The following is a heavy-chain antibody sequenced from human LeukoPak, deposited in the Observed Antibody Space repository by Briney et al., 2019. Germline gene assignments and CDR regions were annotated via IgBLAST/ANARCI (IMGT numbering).Heavy chain of an antibody. J-gene: IGHJ4*02. Sequence: ASVKVSCKASGYTFTGYYMHWVRQAPGQGLEWMGWISAYNGNTNYAQKLQGRVTMTTDTSTSTAYMELRSLRSDDTAVYYCARDHRSMVRGVTGYWGQGTLVTVSS. CDR2: ISAYNGNT. CDR1: GYTFTGYY. V-gene: IGHV1-18*04. D-gene: IGHD3-10*01. CDR3: ARDHRSMVRGVTGY.